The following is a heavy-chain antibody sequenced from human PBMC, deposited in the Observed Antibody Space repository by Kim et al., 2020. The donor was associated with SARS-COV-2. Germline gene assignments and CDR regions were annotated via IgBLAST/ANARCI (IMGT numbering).Heavy chain of an antibody. D-gene: IGHD3-22*01. V-gene: IGHV1-46*01. CDR3: ARDSYYYDSSGYSHFDY. Sequence: FQGRVTMTRDTSTSTVYMGLSSLRSEDTAVYYCARDSYYYDSSGYSHFDYWGQGTLVTVSS. J-gene: IGHJ4*01.